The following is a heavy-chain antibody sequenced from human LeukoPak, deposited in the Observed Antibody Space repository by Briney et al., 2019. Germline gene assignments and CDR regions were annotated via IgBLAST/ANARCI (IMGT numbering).Heavy chain of an antibody. D-gene: IGHD2-2*01. CDR2: ISYDGSNK. Sequence: SLRLSCAASGFTFSNYAMHWARQAPGKGLEWVAVISYDGSNKYYADSVKGRFTISRDNSKNTLYLQMSSLTPEDTAVYYCAPDPTSYDDYWGQGTLVTVSS. V-gene: IGHV3-30-3*01. CDR3: APDPTSYDDY. CDR1: GFTFSNYA. J-gene: IGHJ4*02.